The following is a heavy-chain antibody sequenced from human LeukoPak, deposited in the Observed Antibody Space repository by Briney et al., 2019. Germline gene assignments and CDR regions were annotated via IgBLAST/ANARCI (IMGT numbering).Heavy chain of an antibody. Sequence: SETLSLTCTVSGGSISSYYWSWIRQPAGKGLESIGHISTSGSTNYNPSLKSRATMSVDTSKNQFSLKLSSVTAADTAVYYCARQTGSGLFILPGGQGTLVTVSS. D-gene: IGHD3/OR15-3a*01. CDR2: ISTSGST. J-gene: IGHJ4*02. CDR1: GGSISSYY. V-gene: IGHV4-4*07. CDR3: ARQTGSGLFILP.